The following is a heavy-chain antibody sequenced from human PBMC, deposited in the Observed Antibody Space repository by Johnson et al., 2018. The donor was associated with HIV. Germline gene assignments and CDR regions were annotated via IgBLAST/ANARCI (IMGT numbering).Heavy chain of an antibody. CDR2: ISWNSGSI. CDR3: ARGRSSSSTAAFDI. V-gene: IGHV3-20*04. CDR1: GFTFDDYG. Sequence: VQLVESGGGVVRPGGSLRLSCAASGFTFDDYGMSCVRQGPGKRLEWVSGISWNSGSIGYADSVKGRFTISRDNAKNSLYLQINSLRAEDTALYSCARGRSSSSTAAFDIWGQGTMVTVSS. J-gene: IGHJ3*02. D-gene: IGHD6-6*01.